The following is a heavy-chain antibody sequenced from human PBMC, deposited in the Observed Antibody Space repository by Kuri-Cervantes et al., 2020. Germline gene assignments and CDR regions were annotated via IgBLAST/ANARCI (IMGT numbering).Heavy chain of an antibody. V-gene: IGHV3-48*04. CDR2: ISSTSSTI. Sequence: GESLKISCAASGFTFSSYSMNWVRQAPGKGLEWVSYISSTSSTIDYADSVKGRFTISRVNTKNSLYLQMTSLRAEYTAVYYCARDHSSGCLDYWGQGTLVTVSS. J-gene: IGHJ4*02. CDR1: GFTFSSYS. D-gene: IGHD6-19*01. CDR3: ARDHSSGCLDY.